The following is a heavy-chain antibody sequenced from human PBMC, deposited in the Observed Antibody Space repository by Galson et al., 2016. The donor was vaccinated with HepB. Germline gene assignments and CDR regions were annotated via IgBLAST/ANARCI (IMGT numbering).Heavy chain of an antibody. CDR3: AKAGLGCNGGSCYFGIDY. CDR2: ISDRGRTS. Sequence: SLRLSCAASGFTFNSYAMNWVRQAPGKGLEWVSTISDRGRTSYYADSVKGRFTISRDNSKNTVYLSLNDLTTEDTAIYFCAKAGLGCNGGSCYFGIDYWGQGTLVTVSS. D-gene: IGHD2-15*01. CDR1: GFTFNSYA. V-gene: IGHV3-23*01. J-gene: IGHJ4*02.